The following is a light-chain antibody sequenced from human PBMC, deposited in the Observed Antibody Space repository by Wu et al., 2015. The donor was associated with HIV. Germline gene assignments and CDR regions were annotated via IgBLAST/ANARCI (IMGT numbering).Light chain of an antibody. CDR3: HQYGHSPLQVT. J-gene: IGKJ1*01. Sequence: EIVLTQSPGTLSLSPGERATLSCRASQSVSSSSLAWYQQRPGQAPRLLIYAASSRATGIPDRFTGSGSGTDFTLTISRLEPEDLAVYYCHQYGHSPLQVTFGQGTKVEV. V-gene: IGKV3-20*01. CDR1: QSVSSSS. CDR2: AAS.